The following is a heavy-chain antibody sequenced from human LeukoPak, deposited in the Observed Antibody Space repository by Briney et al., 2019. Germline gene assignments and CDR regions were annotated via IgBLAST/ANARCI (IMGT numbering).Heavy chain of an antibody. CDR2: INQDGSGQ. V-gene: IGHV3-7*01. J-gene: IGHJ3*02. CDR3: ARDPYKYNDYGNYGAFDI. CDR1: GFTFRSYW. Sequence: GGSLRLSCAASGFTFRSYWMTWVRQAPGKGLEWVANINQDGSGQDYVDSVKGRFTISRDNAKNSLYLQMNSLRAEDTAVYFCARDPYKYNDYGNYGAFDIWGQGTMVTVSS. D-gene: IGHD4-11*01.